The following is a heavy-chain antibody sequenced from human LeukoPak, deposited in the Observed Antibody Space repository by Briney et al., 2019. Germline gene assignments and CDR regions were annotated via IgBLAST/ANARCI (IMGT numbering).Heavy chain of an antibody. D-gene: IGHD4-17*01. CDR2: IYSGGST. CDR1: GFTVSSNC. Sequence: PGGSLRLSCAASGFTVSSNCMSWVRQAPGKGLEWVSVIYSGGSTYYADSVKGRFTISRDNSKNTLYLQVNSLRAEDTAVYYCARSTVTTAYGMDVWGQGTTVTVSS. J-gene: IGHJ6*02. CDR3: ARSTVTTAYGMDV. V-gene: IGHV3-66*01.